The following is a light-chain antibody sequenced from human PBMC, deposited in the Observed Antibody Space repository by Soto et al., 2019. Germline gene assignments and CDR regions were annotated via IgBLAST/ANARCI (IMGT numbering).Light chain of an antibody. CDR3: QQYNNRLGI. CDR1: QCGSSN. Sequence: EIVMTQSPATRSVSPGERATLSCRASQCGSSNLSWYQQKPCQAPRLLIYGASTRATGSPARFSGGGSGTEFTLTMSSLQSEDFPVYYCQQYNNRLGIFGQGTKV. J-gene: IGKJ1*01. V-gene: IGKV3-15*01. CDR2: GAS.